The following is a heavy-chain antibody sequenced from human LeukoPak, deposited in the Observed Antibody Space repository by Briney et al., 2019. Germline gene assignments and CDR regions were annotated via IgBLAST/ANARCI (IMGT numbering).Heavy chain of an antibody. CDR1: GGSIDSYF. CDR2: MYYSGTT. J-gene: IGHJ4*02. Sequence: SETLSLTCTVSGGSIDSYFWNWIRQPPGKGLEWIGYMYYSGTTYYNPSLNSRVTISVDTSKNQFSLKLGFVTASDTAVYYCARGRYCSGGSCYSGDPPRNFDYWGQGTLVTVSS. D-gene: IGHD2-15*01. CDR3: ARGRYCSGGSCYSGDPPRNFDY. V-gene: IGHV4-59*01.